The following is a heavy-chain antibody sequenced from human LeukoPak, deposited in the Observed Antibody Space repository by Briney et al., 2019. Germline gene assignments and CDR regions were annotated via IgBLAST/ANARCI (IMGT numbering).Heavy chain of an antibody. CDR3: GRVRIAVAGTLGP. J-gene: IGHJ5*02. CDR1: GGSISSSSYY. CDR2: IYYSGST. Sequence: PSETLSLTCTVSGGSISSSSYYWGWIRQPPGKGLEWIGSIYYSGSTYYNPSLKSRVTISVDTSKNQLSLKLSSVTAADTAVYYCGRVRIAVAGTLGPWGQGTLVTVSS. D-gene: IGHD6-19*01. V-gene: IGHV4-39*01.